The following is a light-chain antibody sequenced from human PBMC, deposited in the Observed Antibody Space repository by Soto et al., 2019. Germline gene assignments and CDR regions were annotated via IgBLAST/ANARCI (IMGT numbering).Light chain of an antibody. CDR3: QHYSGYST. CDR2: KAS. J-gene: IGKJ1*01. Sequence: DIQMTQSPSTLSASVGDRVTITCRASQSISPWLAWYQQKPGTAPKLLIYKASSLESGVPSRFSGSAPGTEFTLTISSLQPDDFATYYCQHYSGYSTFGQGTKV. CDR1: QSISPW. V-gene: IGKV1-5*03.